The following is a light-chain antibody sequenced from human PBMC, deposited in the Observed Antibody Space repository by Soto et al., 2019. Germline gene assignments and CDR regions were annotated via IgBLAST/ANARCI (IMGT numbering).Light chain of an antibody. CDR3: SAYAGSSAVV. J-gene: IGLJ2*01. CDR2: DVS. CDR1: SSDLGAYNF. Sequence: HSALTQPASVSGSPGQSITISCTGTSSDLGAYNFVSWYQQHPGKAPNLLIYDVSFRPSGVSDRFSGSKSGSTASLTISGLQSEDEADYYCSAYAGSSAVVFGGGTKLTV. V-gene: IGLV2-14*03.